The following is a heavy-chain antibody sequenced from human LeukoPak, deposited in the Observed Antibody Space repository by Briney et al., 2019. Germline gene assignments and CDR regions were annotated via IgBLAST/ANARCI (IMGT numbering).Heavy chain of an antibody. Sequence: PGESLRLSCAASGLTFNNYAMSWVRQAPGKGLEWVAVIWYDGSNKYYADSVKGRFTISRDNSKNTLYLQMNSLRAEDTAVYYCSRDIGYGTFDTWGQGTLVTVSS. V-gene: IGHV3-33*08. CDR1: GLTFNNYA. CDR3: SRDIGYGTFDT. J-gene: IGHJ4*02. D-gene: IGHD2-15*01. CDR2: IWYDGSNK.